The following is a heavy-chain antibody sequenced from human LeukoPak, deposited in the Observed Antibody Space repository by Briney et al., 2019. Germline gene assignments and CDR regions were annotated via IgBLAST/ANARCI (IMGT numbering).Heavy chain of an antibody. Sequence: PSETLSLTCTVSGGSISSGSYYWSWIRQPAGKGLEWIGRIYTSGSTNYNPSLTSRVAISVDTSKNQFSLKLSSVTAADTAVYYCARGLPTMGGFGMDVWGQGTTVTVSS. CDR2: IYTSGST. CDR1: GGSISSGSYY. D-gene: IGHD3-10*01. J-gene: IGHJ6*02. CDR3: ARGLPTMGGFGMDV. V-gene: IGHV4-61*02.